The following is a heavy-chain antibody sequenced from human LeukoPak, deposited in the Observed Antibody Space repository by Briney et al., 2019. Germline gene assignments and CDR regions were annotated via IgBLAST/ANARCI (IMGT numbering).Heavy chain of an antibody. D-gene: IGHD2-2*01. CDR1: GFTFSSYA. Sequence: PGGSLRLSCAASGFTFSSYAMSWVRQAPGKGLEWVSAISGSGGSTYYADSVKGRFTISRDNSKNTLYLQMNSLRAEDTAVYYCAKDQSTVCSSTSCRYYYFDYWGQGTLFTVSS. J-gene: IGHJ4*02. V-gene: IGHV3-23*01. CDR2: ISGSGGST. CDR3: AKDQSTVCSSTSCRYYYFDY.